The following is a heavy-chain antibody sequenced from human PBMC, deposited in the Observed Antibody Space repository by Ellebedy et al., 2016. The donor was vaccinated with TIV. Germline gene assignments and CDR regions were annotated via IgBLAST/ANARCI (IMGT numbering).Heavy chain of an antibody. CDR1: GYTFTSYY. Sequence: ASVKVSCKASGYTFTSYYITWVRQAPGQGLEWMGWISAYNGNTNYAQKLQGRVTMTTDTSTSTAYMELSSLRSDDTAVYYCARERYYDSSGLEHDAFDIWGQGTMVTVSS. V-gene: IGHV1-18*01. CDR3: ARERYYDSSGLEHDAFDI. CDR2: ISAYNGNT. D-gene: IGHD3-22*01. J-gene: IGHJ3*02.